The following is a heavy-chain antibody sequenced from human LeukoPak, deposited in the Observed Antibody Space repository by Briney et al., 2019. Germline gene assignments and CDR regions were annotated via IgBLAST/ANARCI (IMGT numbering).Heavy chain of an antibody. CDR2: IYYAGQT. V-gene: IGHV4-59*01. Sequence: LSETLSLTCTVSGDSMTNDYWTWIRQPPGKGLEWVGYIYYAGQTNYNPSLRSRVTFSLDASKTQFSLQLTSVTAADTAVYYCARGHTYYCDSSGYYSYFDYWGQGTLVTVPS. J-gene: IGHJ4*02. CDR1: GDSMTNDY. CDR3: ARGHTYYCDSSGYYSYFDY. D-gene: IGHD3-22*01.